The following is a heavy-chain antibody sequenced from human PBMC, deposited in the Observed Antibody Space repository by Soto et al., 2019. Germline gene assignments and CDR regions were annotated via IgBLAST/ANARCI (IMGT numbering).Heavy chain of an antibody. V-gene: IGHV3-49*02. CDR3: TRDDYDYYDSSGYYNWYFDL. D-gene: IGHD3-22*01. J-gene: IGHJ2*01. CDR2: IRSKAYGGTT. CDR1: GYTFTGYYI. Sequence: PCKTSGYTFTGYYILWGLQPARRGVEGRGGFIRSKAYGGTTEYAASVKGRFTISRVDCKSIAYLQMNSLKTEDTAVYYCTRDDYDYYDSSGYYNWYFDLWGRGTLVTVSS.